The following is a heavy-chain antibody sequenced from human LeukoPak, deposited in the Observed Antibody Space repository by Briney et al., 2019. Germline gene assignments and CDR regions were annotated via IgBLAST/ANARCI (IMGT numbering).Heavy chain of an antibody. CDR3: ATSITPSTGFDY. V-gene: IGHV3-53*01. D-gene: IGHD3-10*01. CDR1: GFTFSSYA. J-gene: IGHJ4*02. Sequence: PGGSLRLSCAASGFTFSSYAMSWVRQAPGKGLEWVSVIYSGGSTYYADSVKGRFTISRDNSKNTLYLQMNSLRAEDTAVYYCATSITPSTGFDYWGQGTLVTVSS. CDR2: IYSGGST.